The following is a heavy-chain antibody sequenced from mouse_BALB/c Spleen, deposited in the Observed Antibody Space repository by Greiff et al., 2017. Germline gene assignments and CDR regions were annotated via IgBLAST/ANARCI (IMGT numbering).Heavy chain of an antibody. J-gene: IGHJ2*01. Sequence: QVQLQQSGAELVMPGASVKMSCKASGYTFTDYWMHWVKQRPGQGLEWIGAIDTSDSYTSYNQKFKGKATLTVDESSSTAYMQLSSLTSEDSAVYYCARKVTGTPFDYWGQGTTLTVSS. CDR3: ARKVTGTPFDY. D-gene: IGHD4-1*01. V-gene: IGHV1-69*01. CDR1: GYTFTDYW. CDR2: IDTSDSYT.